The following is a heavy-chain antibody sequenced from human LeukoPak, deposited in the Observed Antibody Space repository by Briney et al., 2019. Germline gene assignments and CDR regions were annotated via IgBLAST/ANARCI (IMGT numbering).Heavy chain of an antibody. J-gene: IGHJ4*02. Sequence: GGSLRLSCAASGFTFSSYAMHWVRQAPGKGLEWVAVISYDGSNKYYADSVKGRFTISRDNSKNTLYLQMNSLRAEDTAVYYCARSPRWLQSGFDYWGQGTLVTVSS. CDR2: ISYDGSNK. V-gene: IGHV3-30-3*01. CDR1: GFTFSSYA. CDR3: ARSPRWLQSGFDY. D-gene: IGHD5-24*01.